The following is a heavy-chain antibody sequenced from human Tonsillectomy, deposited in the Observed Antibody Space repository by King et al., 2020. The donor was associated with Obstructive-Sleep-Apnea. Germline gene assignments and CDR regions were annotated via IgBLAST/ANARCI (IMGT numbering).Heavy chain of an antibody. CDR3: ARGTYDFFYYGMDV. CDR1: GFTFSDYY. D-gene: IGHD3-3*01. J-gene: IGHJ6*02. CDR2: ISSSGRTI. V-gene: IGHV3-11*01. Sequence: VQLVESGGGLVKPGGSLRLSCAASGFTFSDYYMSWIRQAPGKGLEWVSYISSSGRTIYYADSVKGRFTIPRDNAKNSLYVQMNSLRVEDTAVYYCARGTYDFFYYGMDVWGQGTTVTVSS.